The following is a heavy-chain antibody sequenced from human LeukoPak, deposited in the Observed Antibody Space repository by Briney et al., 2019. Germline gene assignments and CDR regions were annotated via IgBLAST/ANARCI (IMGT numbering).Heavy chain of an antibody. Sequence: PSETLSLTCAVYGGSFSGYYWSWIRQPPGKGLEWIGEINHSGSTNYNPSLKSRVTISVDTSKNQFFLKLSSVTAADTAVYYCARRRPVGANDYWGQGTLVTVSS. J-gene: IGHJ4*02. CDR2: INHSGST. CDR3: ARRRPVGANDY. D-gene: IGHD1-26*01. V-gene: IGHV4-34*01. CDR1: GGSFSGYY.